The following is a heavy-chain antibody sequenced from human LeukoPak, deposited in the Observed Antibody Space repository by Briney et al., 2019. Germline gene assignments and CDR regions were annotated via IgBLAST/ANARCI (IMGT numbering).Heavy chain of an antibody. Sequence: PSGTLSLTCAVSGGSISSSNWWSWVRQPPGKGLEWIGEIYHSGSTNYNPSLKSRVTISVDKSKNQFSLKLSSVTAADTAVYYCERGSIAGAGTFFDYWGQGTLVTVSS. CDR2: IYHSGST. CDR3: ERGSIAGAGTFFDY. J-gene: IGHJ4*02. V-gene: IGHV4-4*02. CDR1: GGSISSSNW. D-gene: IGHD6-19*01.